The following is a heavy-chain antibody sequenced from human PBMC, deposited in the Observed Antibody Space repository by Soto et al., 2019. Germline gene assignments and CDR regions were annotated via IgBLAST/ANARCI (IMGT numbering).Heavy chain of an antibody. CDR3: AKGDSSNLYSPYGMDV. J-gene: IGHJ6*02. V-gene: IGHV3-30*18. Sequence: QVPLVESGGGVVQPGRSLRLSCAASGFTFSSYGMHWVRQAPGKGLEWVAVISYDGSNKYYADSVKGRFTISRDNSKNTLYLQMNSLRAEDTAVYYCAKGDSSNLYSPYGMDVWGQGTTVTVSS. CDR1: GFTFSSYG. CDR2: ISYDGSNK. D-gene: IGHD6-13*01.